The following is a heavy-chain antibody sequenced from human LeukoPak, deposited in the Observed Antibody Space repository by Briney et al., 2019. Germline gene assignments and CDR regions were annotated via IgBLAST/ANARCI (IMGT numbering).Heavy chain of an antibody. J-gene: IGHJ4*02. CDR1: GGSISSGDSY. CDR3: ARVANGDYFDF. Sequence: SETLSLTCTVSGGSISSGDSYWSWIRQPPGKGLEWIGYIYFNGYTYYNPSLKSRVSISIDTSKNHFSLNLSSVAAADTAVYYCARVANGDYFDFWGQGTPVTVSS. CDR2: IYFNGYT. D-gene: IGHD4-17*01. V-gene: IGHV4-30-4*01.